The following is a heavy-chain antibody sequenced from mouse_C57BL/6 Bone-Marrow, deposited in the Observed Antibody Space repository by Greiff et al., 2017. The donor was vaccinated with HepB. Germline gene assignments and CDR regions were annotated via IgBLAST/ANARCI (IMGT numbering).Heavy chain of an antibody. Sequence: VQLQQSGPELVKPGASVKISCKASGYAFSSSWMNWVKQRPGKGLEWIGRIYPGDGDTNYNGKFKGKATLTADKSSSTAYMQLSSLTSEDSAVYFCARSDYGSSPFAYWGQGTLVTVSA. CDR2: IYPGDGDT. J-gene: IGHJ3*01. CDR3: ARSDYGSSPFAY. V-gene: IGHV1-82*01. D-gene: IGHD1-1*01. CDR1: GYAFSSSW.